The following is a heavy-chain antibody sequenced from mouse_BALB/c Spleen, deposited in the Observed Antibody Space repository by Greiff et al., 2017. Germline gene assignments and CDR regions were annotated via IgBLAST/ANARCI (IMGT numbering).Heavy chain of an antibody. D-gene: IGHD2-14*01. CDR3: ARDRGYPYAMDY. Sequence: VQLVESGPGLVAPSQTLSLTCTVSGFSLTGYGVNWVRQPPGKGLEWLGMIWGDGSTDYNSALKSRLSISKDNSKRQVFLKMNSLQTDDTARYYCARDRGYPYAMDYWGQGTSVTVSS. V-gene: IGHV2-6-7*01. J-gene: IGHJ4*01. CDR2: IWGDGST. CDR1: GFSLTGYG.